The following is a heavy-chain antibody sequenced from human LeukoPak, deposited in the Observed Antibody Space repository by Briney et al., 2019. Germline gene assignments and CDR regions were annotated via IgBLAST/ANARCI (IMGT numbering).Heavy chain of an antibody. V-gene: IGHV3-30*04. J-gene: IGHJ6*03. Sequence: GGSLRLSCAASGFTFSSYAMHWVRQAPGKGLEWVAVISYDGSNKYYADSVKGRFTISRDNSKNTLYLQMNSLRAEDTAVYYCARAIGSSGWKDYYYYYYMDVWGKGTTVTVSS. CDR2: ISYDGSNK. D-gene: IGHD6-19*01. CDR3: ARAIGSSGWKDYYYYYYMDV. CDR1: GFTFSSYA.